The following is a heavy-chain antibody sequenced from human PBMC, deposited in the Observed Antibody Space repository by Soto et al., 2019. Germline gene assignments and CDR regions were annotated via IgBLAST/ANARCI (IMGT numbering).Heavy chain of an antibody. CDR1: GDSVSSNSAA. V-gene: IGHV6-1*01. J-gene: IGHJ6*02. CDR2: TYYRSKWYN. Sequence: SQTLSLTCAISGDSVSSNSAAWNWIRQSPSRGLEWLGRTYYRSKWYNDYAVSVKSRITINPDTSKNQFSLQLNSVTPEDTAVYYCARDRYSGYDWPYDYYYYGMDVWGQGXTVTVYS. D-gene: IGHD5-12*01. CDR3: ARDRYSGYDWPYDYYYYGMDV.